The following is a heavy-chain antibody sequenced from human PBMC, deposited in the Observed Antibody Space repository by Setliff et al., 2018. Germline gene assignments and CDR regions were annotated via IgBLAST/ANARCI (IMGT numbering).Heavy chain of an antibody. J-gene: IGHJ2*01. CDR3: ARGRASGGYFEVWYSDL. Sequence: GASVKVSCKASGYTFMGYDIDWVRQATGQGLEWVGWMDPNSGNTAYGRKFQDRVTITRNTSISTAYMELSSLRSEDTAVYYCARGRASGGYFEVWYSDLWGRGTLVTVSS. CDR1: GYTFMGYD. D-gene: IGHD3-22*01. CDR2: MDPNSGNT. V-gene: IGHV1-8*03.